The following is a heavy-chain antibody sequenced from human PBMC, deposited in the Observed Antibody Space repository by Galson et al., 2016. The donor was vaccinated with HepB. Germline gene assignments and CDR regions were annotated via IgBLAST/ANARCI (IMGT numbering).Heavy chain of an antibody. D-gene: IGHD3-16*02. J-gene: IGHJ4*02. CDR2: ISTYNGNT. Sequence: SVKVSCKASGYMFTTFGVSWVRQAPGQGLQWMGWISTYNGNTNYAQEIQGRATMITETSTSTAYLEMRSLRSDDTAVYYCARHFKVGGSYRYAYWGQGTLVTVSS. V-gene: IGHV1-18*04. CDR1: GYMFTTFG. CDR3: ARHFKVGGSYRYAY.